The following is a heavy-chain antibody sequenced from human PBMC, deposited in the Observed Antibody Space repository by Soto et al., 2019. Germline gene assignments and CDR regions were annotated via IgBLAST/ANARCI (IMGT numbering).Heavy chain of an antibody. V-gene: IGHV4-59*01. Sequence: QVQLQESGPGLVKPSETLSLTCTVSGGSISSYYWSWIRQPPGKGLEWIGYIYYSGSTNYNPSLKSRVTRSVDTSKNQFSLKLSSVTAADTAVYYCARRVDSWSSMYYFDYWGQGTLVTVSS. CDR3: ARRVDSWSSMYYFDY. CDR2: IYYSGST. CDR1: GGSISSYY. J-gene: IGHJ4*02. D-gene: IGHD6-13*01.